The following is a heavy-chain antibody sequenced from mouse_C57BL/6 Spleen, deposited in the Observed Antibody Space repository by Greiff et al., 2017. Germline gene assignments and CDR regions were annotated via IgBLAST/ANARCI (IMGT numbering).Heavy chain of an antibody. D-gene: IGHD1-1*01. CDR1: GYTFTSYW. CDR2: IHPNSGST. J-gene: IGHJ2*01. V-gene: IGHV1-64*01. CDR3: ARTGLRDYFDY. Sequence: QVQLQQPGAELVKPGASVKLSCKASGYTFTSYWMHWVKQRPGQGLEWIGMIHPNSGSTNYNEKFKSKATLTVDRSSSTAYMQLSSLTSEDSAVYYCARTGLRDYFDYWGQGTTLTVSS.